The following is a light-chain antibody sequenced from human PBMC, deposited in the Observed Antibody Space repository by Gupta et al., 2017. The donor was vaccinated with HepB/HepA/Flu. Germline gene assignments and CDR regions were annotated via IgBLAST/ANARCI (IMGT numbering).Light chain of an antibody. V-gene: IGLV1-44*01. CDR2: SNN. Sequence: QSVLTQPPSASGTPGQRVTISCSGSSSNIGTNTVNWYQQLPGTAPKLLMYSNNPRPSGVPDRFSGSKSGTSASLAISGLQSDDEADYYCAVWDDSLNGPVFGGGTKLTVL. CDR1: SSNIGTNT. CDR3: AVWDDSLNGPV. J-gene: IGLJ2*01.